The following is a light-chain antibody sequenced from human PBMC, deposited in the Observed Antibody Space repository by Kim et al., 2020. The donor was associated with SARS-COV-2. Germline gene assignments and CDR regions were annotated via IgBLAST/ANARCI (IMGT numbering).Light chain of an antibody. CDR2: KNN. J-gene: IGLJ3*02. V-gene: IGLV1-44*01. CDR1: SSNLGTNS. Sequence: QSALTQPPSVSGTPGQRVTISCSGSSSNLGTNSVHWYQQFPGTAPEVLIYKNNQRPSGVPDRFSGSKSGTSASLAISGLQSEDEGDYYCAGWDDSLNAEVFRGGTQLTVL. CDR3: AGWDDSLNAEV.